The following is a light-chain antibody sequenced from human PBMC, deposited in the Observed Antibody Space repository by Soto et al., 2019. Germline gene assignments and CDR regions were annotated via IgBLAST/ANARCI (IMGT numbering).Light chain of an antibody. CDR2: DVS. J-gene: IGLJ1*01. Sequence: QSALTQPHSVSGSPGQSVTISCTGTSSDVGGYNYVSWYQQHPGKAPKLMTYDVSKRPSGVPDRFSGSKSDSTASLTISWLQAEDEADYYCCSYAGSYAYVFVTGTKLTVL. V-gene: IGLV2-11*01. CDR3: CSYAGSYAYV. CDR1: SSDVGGYNY.